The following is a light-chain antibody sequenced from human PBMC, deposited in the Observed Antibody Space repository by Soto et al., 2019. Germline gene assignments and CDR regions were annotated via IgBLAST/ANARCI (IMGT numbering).Light chain of an antibody. V-gene: IGKV3D-20*02. CDR2: GAS. J-gene: IGKJ5*01. CDR3: QQRSNWPIA. CDR1: QSVSSSY. Sequence: EIVLTQSPGTLSLSPGERATLSCRASQSVSSSYLAWYQQKPGQAPRLLIYGASSRATGIPDRFSGSGSGTDFTLTINNLEPEDFAVYYCQQRSNWPIAFGQGTRMEIK.